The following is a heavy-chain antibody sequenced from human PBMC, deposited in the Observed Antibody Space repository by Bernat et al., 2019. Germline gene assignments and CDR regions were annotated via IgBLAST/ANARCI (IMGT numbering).Heavy chain of an antibody. Sequence: QVQLVQSGAEVKMPGASVKVSCKASGYTFTSYTIHWVRQAPGQGLEWMGWIAAVSGGTKYAQKFQGRVIITWDTSANTAYMELSSLRSEDTAVYYCARDQIPGDGRPPSAYWGQGTLVSVSS. V-gene: IGHV1-3*01. J-gene: IGHJ4*02. CDR2: IAAVSGGT. CDR1: GYTFTSYT. D-gene: IGHD3-10*01. CDR3: ARDQIPGDGRPPSAY.